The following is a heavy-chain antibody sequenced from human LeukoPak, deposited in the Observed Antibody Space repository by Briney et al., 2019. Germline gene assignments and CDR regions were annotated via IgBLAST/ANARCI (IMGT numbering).Heavy chain of an antibody. CDR1: GGSISSYY. D-gene: IGHD2-2*01. Sequence: SETLSLTCTVSGGSISSYYWSWIRQPAGKGLEWIGRIYTSGSTNYNPSLKSRVTMSVDTSKNQFSLKLSSVTAADTAVYYCARPAGECSSTGCSYYMDVWGKGTTVTVSS. V-gene: IGHV4-4*07. CDR2: IYTSGST. CDR3: ARPAGECSSTGCSYYMDV. J-gene: IGHJ6*03.